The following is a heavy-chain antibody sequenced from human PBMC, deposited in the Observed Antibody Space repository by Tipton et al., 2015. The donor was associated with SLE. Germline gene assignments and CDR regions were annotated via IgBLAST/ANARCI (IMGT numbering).Heavy chain of an antibody. Sequence: SLRLSCAASGFTFSSYWMHWVRHAPGKGLVWVSRINSDGSSTSYADSVKGRFTISRDNAKNTLYLQMNSLRAEDTAVYYCARYPLQSGGFDYWGQGTLVTVSS. CDR2: INSDGSST. V-gene: IGHV3-74*01. CDR1: GFTFSSYW. CDR3: ARYPLQSGGFDY. J-gene: IGHJ4*02. D-gene: IGHD5-24*01.